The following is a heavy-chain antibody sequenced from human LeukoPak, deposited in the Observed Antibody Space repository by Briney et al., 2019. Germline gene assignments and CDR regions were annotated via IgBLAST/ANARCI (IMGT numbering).Heavy chain of an antibody. V-gene: IGHV3-30*02. D-gene: IGHD6-6*01. CDR2: IRYDGSNK. CDR1: GFTFSSYG. Sequence: PGGSLRLSCAASGFTFSSYGMHWVRQAPGKGLEWVAFIRYDGSNKYYADSVKGRFTISRDNSKNTLYLQMNSLRAEDTAVYYCAKDLIYPQYSSSATQSDYWGQGTLVTVSS. J-gene: IGHJ4*02. CDR3: AKDLIYPQYSSSATQSDY.